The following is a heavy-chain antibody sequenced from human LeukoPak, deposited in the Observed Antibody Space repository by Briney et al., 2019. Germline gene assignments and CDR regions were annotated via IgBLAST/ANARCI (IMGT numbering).Heavy chain of an antibody. CDR2: FDPEDDER. CDR1: GYALSESS. V-gene: IGHV1-24*01. J-gene: IGHJ4*02. CDR3: ATGRPGSLLDY. Sequence: EASVTVSYTVSGYALSESSMHWVRQAPGKGLEWMGGFDPEDDERVYAQMLQGRVTMTEDTSTDTAYMELSSLRSEDTAVYFCATGRPGSLLDYWGQGTVVTVSS. D-gene: IGHD1-1*01.